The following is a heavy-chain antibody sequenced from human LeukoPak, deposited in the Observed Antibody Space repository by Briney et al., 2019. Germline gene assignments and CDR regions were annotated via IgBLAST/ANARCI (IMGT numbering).Heavy chain of an antibody. CDR1: GGSFSGYY. CDR3: ARAKRRAHFDY. Sequence: PSETLSLTCAVYGGSFSGYYWSWIRQPPGKGLEWIGEINNSGSTNYNPSLKSRVTISVDTSKNQFSLKLSSVTAADTAVYYCARAKRRAHFDYWGQGTLVTVSS. J-gene: IGHJ4*02. D-gene: IGHD4/OR15-4a*01. V-gene: IGHV4-34*01. CDR2: INNSGST.